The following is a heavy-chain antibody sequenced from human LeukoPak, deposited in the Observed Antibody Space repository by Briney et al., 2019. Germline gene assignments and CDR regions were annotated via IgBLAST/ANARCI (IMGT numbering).Heavy chain of an antibody. J-gene: IGHJ4*02. CDR1: GDSLSSSY. CDR2: IYTSGYT. Sequence: SETLSLTCPVSGDSLSSSYWSWVRQPAGKGLEWIGRIYTSGYTNYNPSLRGRVTMSVDTSKNQFSLKLTSVTDADAAGYYCARSRDYGGNSVDYFDYWGQGTLVTVSS. V-gene: IGHV4-4*07. D-gene: IGHD4-23*01. CDR3: ARSRDYGGNSVDYFDY.